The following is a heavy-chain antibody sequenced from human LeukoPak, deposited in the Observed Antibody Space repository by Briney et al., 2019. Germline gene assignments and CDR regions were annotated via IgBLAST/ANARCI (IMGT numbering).Heavy chain of an antibody. Sequence: PGGSLRLSCAASGFTFSSDAMSWIRQSPGKGLEWIGSISHSGSTYYNPSLKSRVTISVDTSKNQLSLNLTSVTAADTAVYYCARAQSGTTYYYFDYWGQGTLVTVSS. CDR1: GFTFSSDAM. D-gene: IGHD1-1*01. J-gene: IGHJ4*02. CDR3: ARAQSGTTYYYFDY. V-gene: IGHV4-38-2*01. CDR2: ISHSGST.